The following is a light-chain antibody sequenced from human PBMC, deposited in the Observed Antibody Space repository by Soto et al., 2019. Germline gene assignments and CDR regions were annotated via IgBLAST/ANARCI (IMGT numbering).Light chain of an antibody. Sequence: MTQSPATVSVSLGDSVCSSCRANESIGNNLAWYQQKPGQPPRLLIYSASTRAPGIPARVSGGGSGTQFSLTISSLQSEDFATYYCQHYNSYSEAFGQGTKVDIK. V-gene: IGKV3D-15*01. CDR1: ESIGNN. J-gene: IGKJ1*01. CDR2: SAS. CDR3: QHYNSYSEA.